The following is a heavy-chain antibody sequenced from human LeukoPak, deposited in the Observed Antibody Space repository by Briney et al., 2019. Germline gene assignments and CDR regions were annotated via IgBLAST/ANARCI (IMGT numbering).Heavy chain of an antibody. V-gene: IGHV4-31*03. CDR3: GRVNSGSLIFNY. Sequence: SQTLSLTCTVSGGSISSDGYYWSWIRQHPGKGLEWIGYIYYSGTTYYNPSLKSRVTISVNTSRNQFSLNLSSVTAADTAVYYCGRVNSGSLIFNYWGQGTLVTVSS. D-gene: IGHD3-10*01. J-gene: IGHJ4*02. CDR2: IYYSGTT. CDR1: GGSISSDGYY.